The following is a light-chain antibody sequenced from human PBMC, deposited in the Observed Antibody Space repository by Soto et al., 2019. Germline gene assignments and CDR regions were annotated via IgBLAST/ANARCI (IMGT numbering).Light chain of an antibody. V-gene: IGLV2-11*01. CDR1: SSDVGGYNS. CDR3: CSYAGSDTHYV. J-gene: IGLJ1*01. Sequence: QSALTQPRSVSGSPGQSVTISCTGTSSDVGGYNSVSWYQQHPDKAPKFMIYEVSKRPSGVPDRFSGSKSGNTASLTISGLQAEDEADYYCCSYAGSDTHYVFGTGTKVTVL. CDR2: EVS.